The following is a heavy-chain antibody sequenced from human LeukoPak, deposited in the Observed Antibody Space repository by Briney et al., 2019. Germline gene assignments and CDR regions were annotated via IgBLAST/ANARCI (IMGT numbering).Heavy chain of an antibody. D-gene: IGHD3-22*01. Sequence: ASVKVSCNASGYTFTSYDINWVRQAPGQGLEWMGIINPSGGNTSYAQKFQGRVTMTRDTSTSTVYMELSSLRSEDTAVYDCATGDSSGYDDAFDIWGQGIMVTVSS. J-gene: IGHJ3*02. V-gene: IGHV1-46*01. CDR2: INPSGGNT. CDR3: ATGDSSGYDDAFDI. CDR1: GYTFTSYD.